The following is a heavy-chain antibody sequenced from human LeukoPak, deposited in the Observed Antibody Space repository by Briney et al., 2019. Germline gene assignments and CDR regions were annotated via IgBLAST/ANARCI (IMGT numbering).Heavy chain of an antibody. D-gene: IGHD6-19*01. CDR1: GFTFSTYA. Sequence: AGGSLRLSCAASGFTFSTYAMHWVRQAPGKGLEWVAMIWYNGKNKHYADSVKGRFTISRDNSKNTLDLQMNSLRADGTAVYYCVRDPSNSGWAFDYWGQGTLATVSS. J-gene: IGHJ4*02. CDR3: VRDPSNSGWAFDY. V-gene: IGHV3-33*01. CDR2: IWYNGKNK.